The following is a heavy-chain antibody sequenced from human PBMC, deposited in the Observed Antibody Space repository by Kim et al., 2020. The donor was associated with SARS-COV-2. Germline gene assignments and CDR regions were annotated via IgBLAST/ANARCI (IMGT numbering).Heavy chain of an antibody. CDR2: K. CDR3: VAEIGSRSFDP. D-gene: IGHD1-26*01. J-gene: IGHJ5*02. Sequence: KSYTDSVKGRFIISRDNTKSTLYLQMNSLGPEDTAVYYCVAEIGSRSFDPWGQGTLVTVSS. V-gene: IGHV3-30*10.